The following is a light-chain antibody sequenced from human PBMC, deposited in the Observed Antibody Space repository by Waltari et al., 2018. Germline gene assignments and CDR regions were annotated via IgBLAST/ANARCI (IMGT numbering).Light chain of an antibody. CDR3: QQYYTTPLT. CDR1: SVLTSSYNKNY. CDR2: WAS. J-gene: IGKJ4*01. Sequence: SVLTSSYNKNYLAWYQQKPGQRPKLLIYWASTRESGVPDRFSGSGSGTDFTLTISSLQAEDVAVYYCQQYYTTPLTFGGGTKVEIK. V-gene: IGKV4-1*01.